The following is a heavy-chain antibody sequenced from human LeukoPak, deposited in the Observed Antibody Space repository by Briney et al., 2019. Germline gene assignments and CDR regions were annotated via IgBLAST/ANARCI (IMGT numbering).Heavy chain of an antibody. CDR1: GGSISSYY. J-gene: IGHJ4*02. V-gene: IGHV4-4*07. Sequence: SETLSLTCTVSGGSISSYYWSWIRQPAGKGLEWIGRIYTSGSTNYNPSLKSRVTMSVDTSKNQFSLKLSSVTAADTAVYYCARSHPPTELRYFDWLFDYWGQGTLVTVS. D-gene: IGHD3-9*01. CDR3: ARSHPPTELRYFDWLFDY. CDR2: IYTSGST.